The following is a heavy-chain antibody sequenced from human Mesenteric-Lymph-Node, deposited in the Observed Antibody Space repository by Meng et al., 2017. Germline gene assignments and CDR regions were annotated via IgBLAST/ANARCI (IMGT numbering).Heavy chain of an antibody. CDR3: ARQLRATVTTRPFDY. D-gene: IGHD4-17*01. CDR1: GYSFTSYW. V-gene: IGHV5-51*01. J-gene: IGHJ4*02. Sequence: KVSCKGSGYSFTSYWIGWVRQMPGKGLEWMGIIYPGDSDTRYSPSFQGQVTISADKSISTAYLQWSSLKASDTAMYYCARQLRATVTTRPFDYWGQGTLVTVSS. CDR2: IYPGDSDT.